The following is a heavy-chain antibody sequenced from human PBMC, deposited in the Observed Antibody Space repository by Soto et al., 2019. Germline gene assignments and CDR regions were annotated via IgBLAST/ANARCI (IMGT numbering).Heavy chain of an antibody. CDR3: ARQNADSSSWYDYYYYGMDV. CDR1: GYSFTSYW. CDR2: IDPSDSYT. Sequence: PGESLKISCKGSGYSFTSYWISWVRQMPGKGLEWLGRIDPSDSYTNYSPSFQGHVTISADKSISTAYLQWSSLKASDTAMYYCARQNADSSSWYDYYYYGMDVWGQGTTVTVSS. V-gene: IGHV5-10-1*01. D-gene: IGHD6-13*01. J-gene: IGHJ6*02.